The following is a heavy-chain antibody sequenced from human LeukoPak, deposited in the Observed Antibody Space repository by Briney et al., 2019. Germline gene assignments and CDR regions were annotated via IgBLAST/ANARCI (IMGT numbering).Heavy chain of an antibody. D-gene: IGHD2-2*01. CDR1: GFTFSNAW. Sequence: GGSLRLSCAASGFTFSNAWMSWVRQAPGKGLEWVGRIKSKTDGGTTDYAAPVTGRFTISRDDSKNTLYLQMNSLKTEDTAVYYCTTVLVVPAAIGVDYWGQGTLVTVSS. J-gene: IGHJ4*02. V-gene: IGHV3-15*01. CDR3: TTVLVVPAAIGVDY. CDR2: IKSKTDGGTT.